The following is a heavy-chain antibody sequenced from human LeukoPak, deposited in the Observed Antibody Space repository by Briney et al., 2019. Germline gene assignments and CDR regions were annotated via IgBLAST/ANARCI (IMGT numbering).Heavy chain of an antibody. Sequence: NPSETLSLTCAVYGGSFSGYSWSWIRQPPGKGLEWIGEINHSGSTNYNPSLKSRVTISVDTSKNQFSLKLSSVTAADTAVYYCASQPQSSGNWFDPWGQGTLVTVSS. V-gene: IGHV4-34*01. CDR1: GGSFSGYS. CDR2: INHSGST. CDR3: ASQPQSSGNWFDP. J-gene: IGHJ5*02. D-gene: IGHD3-10*01.